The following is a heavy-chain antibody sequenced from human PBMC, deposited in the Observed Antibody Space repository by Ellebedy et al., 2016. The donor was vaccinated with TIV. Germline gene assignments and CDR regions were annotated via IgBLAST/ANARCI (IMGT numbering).Heavy chain of an antibody. D-gene: IGHD4-23*01. Sequence: GESLKISCVASGFTFSTYAMYWVRQAPGKGLEWVSGVGHGGTDTYYADSVKGRFTISRDNSKNTLYLQMNSLRAEDTAVYYCARDLRGGNSGPDYWGQGTLVTVSS. J-gene: IGHJ4*02. CDR1: GFTFSTYA. V-gene: IGHV3-23*01. CDR3: ARDLRGGNSGPDY. CDR2: VGHGGTDT.